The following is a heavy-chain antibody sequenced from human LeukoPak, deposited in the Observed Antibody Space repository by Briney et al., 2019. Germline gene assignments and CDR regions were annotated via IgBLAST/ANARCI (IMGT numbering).Heavy chain of an antibody. CDR1: GYTFTSYD. CDR3: ALPRGIAAAGNFDY. CDR2: MNPNSGNT. J-gene: IGHJ4*02. D-gene: IGHD6-13*01. Sequence: ASVKVSRKASGYTFTSYDINWVRQATGQGLEWMGWMNPNSGNTGYAQKFQGRVTMTRNTSISTAYMELSSLRSEDTAVYYCALPRGIAAAGNFDYWGQGTLVTVSP. V-gene: IGHV1-8*01.